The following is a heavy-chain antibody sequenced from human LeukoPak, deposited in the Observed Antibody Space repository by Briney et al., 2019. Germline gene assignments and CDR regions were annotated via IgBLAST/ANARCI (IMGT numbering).Heavy chain of an antibody. V-gene: IGHV1-18*01. CDR1: GYTFTSYG. Sequence: ASVNVSCKASGYTFTSYGISWVRQARGQGLEWMGWISAYNGNTNNAQKLQGSVTITTYPSTSPTYIDLSTLNSHDTPLYYCATDDSITMVRAVIIPPHYFDYWGPGTLVSFSS. CDR3: ATDDSITMVRAVIIPPHYFDY. J-gene: IGHJ4*02. CDR2: ISAYNGNT. D-gene: IGHD3-10*01.